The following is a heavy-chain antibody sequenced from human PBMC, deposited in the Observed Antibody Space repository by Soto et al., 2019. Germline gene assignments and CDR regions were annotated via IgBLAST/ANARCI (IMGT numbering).Heavy chain of an antibody. J-gene: IGHJ3*02. CDR3: AREIFGVIISGGRDAFDI. CDR1: GGTFSTYA. Sequence: QVQLVQSGAEVKKPGSSVKVSCKASGGTFSTYAISWVRQAPGQGLEWMGGIIPIFGTAKYAQKFQGRVTITADESMSTDYMELSSLKCEDTAVYYCAREIFGVIISGGRDAFDIWGQGTMVTVSS. CDR2: IIPIFGTA. V-gene: IGHV1-69*01. D-gene: IGHD3-3*01.